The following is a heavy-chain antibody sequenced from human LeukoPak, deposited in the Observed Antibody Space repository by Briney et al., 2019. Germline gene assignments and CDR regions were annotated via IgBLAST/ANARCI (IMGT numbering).Heavy chain of an antibody. CDR2: ILYSGST. J-gene: IGHJ4*02. V-gene: IGHV4-39*01. Sequence: SETLSLTCTVSGVSITSSSGYWGWNRQPPGKGLEWIGSILYSGSTYYNPSLESRLTMSIDTSKNQFSLKLSSVTAADTAAYHCARHYYDSSGYRRDYYFDYWGQGTLVTVSS. D-gene: IGHD3-22*01. CDR1: GVSITSSSGY. CDR3: ARHYYDSSGYRRDYYFDY.